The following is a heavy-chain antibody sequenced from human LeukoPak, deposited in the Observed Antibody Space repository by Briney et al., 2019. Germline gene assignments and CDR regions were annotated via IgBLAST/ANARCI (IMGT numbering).Heavy chain of an antibody. CDR3: QSRFLEWLLDY. CDR1: GVSISSNNYF. CDR2: IYDSGST. Sequence: PSETLSLTCTVSGVSISSNNYFWGRIRQPPGKGLEWIGGIYDSGSTYYNPSLKSRVTISVDTSKNQFSLKLNSVTAADTAMYYCQSRFLEWLLDYWGQGTLVTVSS. J-gene: IGHJ4*02. V-gene: IGHV4-39*01. D-gene: IGHD3-3*01.